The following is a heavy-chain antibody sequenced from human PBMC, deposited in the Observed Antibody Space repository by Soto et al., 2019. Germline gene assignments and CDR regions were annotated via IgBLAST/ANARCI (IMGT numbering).Heavy chain of an antibody. CDR3: ATVPTYP. V-gene: IGHV3-66*01. J-gene: IGHJ5*02. Sequence: EVQLVESRGGLVQPGGSLRLACAASGFTVSSNYMTWVRQAPGKGLEWVSVIYSGGSTYYADSVKGRFTISRDNSKNTLYLQMNSLGAEDTPVYYCATVPTYPCCQGTLVTVSS. CDR2: IYSGGST. CDR1: GFTVSSNY. D-gene: IGHD6-6*01.